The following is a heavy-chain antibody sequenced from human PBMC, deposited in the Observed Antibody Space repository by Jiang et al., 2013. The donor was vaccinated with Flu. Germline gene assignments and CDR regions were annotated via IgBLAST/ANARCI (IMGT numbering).Heavy chain of an antibody. Sequence: GPGLVKPSQTLSLTCAISGDSVSSNSAAWNWIRQSPSRGLEWLGRTFYRSKWHNDYEVSVKSRITINPDTSKNQFSLHLNSVTPEDTAVYYCARDLEGAVAGRSYFDLWGRGTLVTVSS. J-gene: IGHJ2*01. CDR3: ARDLEGAVAGRSYFDL. CDR1: GDSVSSNSAA. V-gene: IGHV6-1*01. CDR2: TFYRSKWHN. D-gene: IGHD6-19*01.